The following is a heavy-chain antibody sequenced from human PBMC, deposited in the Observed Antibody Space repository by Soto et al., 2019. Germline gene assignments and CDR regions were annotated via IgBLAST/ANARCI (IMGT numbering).Heavy chain of an antibody. J-gene: IGHJ6*03. CDR2: IYYSGST. V-gene: IGHV4-59*08. D-gene: IGHD2-2*02. Sequence: SETLSLTCTVSGGSISNYYWSWIRQPPGKGLEWIGFIYYSGSTNYNPSLKSRVTISVDTSKNQFSLKLSSVTAADTAVYFCARRRGGECSSSSCSTYYMDVWGKGTMVTVSS. CDR3: ARRRGGECSSSSCSTYYMDV. CDR1: GGSISNYY.